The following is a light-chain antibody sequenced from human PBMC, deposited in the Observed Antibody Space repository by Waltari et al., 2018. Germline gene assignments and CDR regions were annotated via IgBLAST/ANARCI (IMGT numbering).Light chain of an antibody. Sequence: DIQMTQSPSSLPASVGDRVTITCQASQDINNYLNWYQQGPGKAPKLLIYAASNLATGVSSRFRGSKTGTHFAFTISSLQPEVIATYYCQQYHSLPLTFGGGTKVEIK. CDR2: AAS. V-gene: IGKV1-33*01. CDR1: QDINNY. CDR3: QQYHSLPLT. J-gene: IGKJ4*01.